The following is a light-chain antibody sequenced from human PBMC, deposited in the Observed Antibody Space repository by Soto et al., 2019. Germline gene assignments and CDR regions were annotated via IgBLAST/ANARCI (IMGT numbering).Light chain of an antibody. V-gene: IGLV2-14*03. J-gene: IGLJ2*01. Sequence: QSALTQPASVSGSPGQSITISCTGTSSDVGRYNYVSWYQQHPGKAPQVMIYDVNNRPSGVSNRFSGSKSGNTASLTISGLQEDDEAHDYCSSYNRSSTPVLFGAGTKLTVL. CDR3: SSYNRSSTPVL. CDR2: DVN. CDR1: SSDVGRYNY.